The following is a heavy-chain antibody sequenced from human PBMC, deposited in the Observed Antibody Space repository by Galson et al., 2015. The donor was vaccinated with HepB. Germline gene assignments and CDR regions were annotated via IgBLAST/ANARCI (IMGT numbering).Heavy chain of an antibody. V-gene: IGHV3-23*01. CDR3: ANPHLLIVGATNGGY. CDR2: ISGSGGST. Sequence: SLRLSCAASGFTFSSYAMSWVRQAPGKGLEWVSAISGSGGSTYYADSVKGRFTISRDNSKNTLYLQMNSLRAEDTAVYYCANPHLLIVGATNGGYWGQGTLVTVSS. D-gene: IGHD1-26*01. J-gene: IGHJ4*02. CDR1: GFTFSSYA.